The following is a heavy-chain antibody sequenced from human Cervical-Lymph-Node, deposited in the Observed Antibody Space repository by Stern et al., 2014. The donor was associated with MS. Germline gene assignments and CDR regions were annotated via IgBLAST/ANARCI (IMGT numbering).Heavy chain of an antibody. Sequence: QVQLVESGPGLLKPSETLSLTCTVSGGSVNSVNYYWTWIRQPPGKGLEWIGYISYSGSTKYNPYLKSRVNISVDTSKNQFSLNLRSVTAADTAVYYCTRGVRVWGQGTTVTVSS. V-gene: IGHV4-61*01. J-gene: IGHJ6*02. CDR3: TRGVRV. CDR2: ISYSGST. CDR1: GGSVNSVNYY.